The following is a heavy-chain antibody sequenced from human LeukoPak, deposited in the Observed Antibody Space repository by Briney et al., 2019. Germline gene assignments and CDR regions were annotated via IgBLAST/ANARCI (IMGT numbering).Heavy chain of an antibody. CDR1: GYTFTSYG. J-gene: IGHJ4*02. CDR2: IIPIFGTA. V-gene: IGHV1-69*06. CDR3: ASGPLRFPQPRLDY. Sequence: SVTVSCKASGYTFTSYGISWVRQAPGQGLEWMGGIIPIFGTANYAQKFQGRVTITADKSTSTAYMELSSLRSEDTAVSYCASGPLRFPQPRLDYWGQGTPVTVSS. D-gene: IGHD5-12*01.